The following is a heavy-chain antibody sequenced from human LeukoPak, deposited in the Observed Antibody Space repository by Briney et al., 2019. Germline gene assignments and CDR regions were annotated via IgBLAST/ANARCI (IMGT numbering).Heavy chain of an antibody. D-gene: IGHD3-10*01. CDR3: ARDRSIWFGELTYFDY. CDR1: GGSISSGSYY. J-gene: IGHJ4*02. CDR2: IYTSGST. V-gene: IGHV4-61*02. Sequence: SETLSLTCTVSGGSISSGSYYWSWIRQPAGKGLEWIGRIYTSGSTNYNPSLKSRVTISVDTSKNQFSLKLSSVTAADTAVYYCARDRSIWFGELTYFDYWGQGTLVTVSS.